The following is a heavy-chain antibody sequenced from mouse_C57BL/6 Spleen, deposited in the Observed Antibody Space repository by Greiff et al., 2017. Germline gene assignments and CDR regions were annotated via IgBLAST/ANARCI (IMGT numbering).Heavy chain of an antibody. CDR2: INGGGGNT. J-gene: IGHJ4*01. CDR3: ALHVYGNYYSMDY. V-gene: IGHV5-9*01. Sequence: DVKLVESGGGLVKPGGSLKLSCAASGFTFSSYTMSWVRQTPEKSLEWVATINGGGGNTYYPDSVKGRFTISRDNATNTLYLQMNSLRSEDTSLDYCALHVYGNYYSMDYWGQGTSVTVSS. CDR1: GFTFSSYT. D-gene: IGHD2-2*01.